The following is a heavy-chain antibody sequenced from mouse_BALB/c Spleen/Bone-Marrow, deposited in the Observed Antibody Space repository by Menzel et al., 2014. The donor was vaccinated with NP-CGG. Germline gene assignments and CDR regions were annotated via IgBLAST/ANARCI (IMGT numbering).Heavy chain of an antibody. CDR1: GYTFTSYW. V-gene: IGHV1-69*02. D-gene: IGHD2-1*01. CDR3: TRREGNYAFAY. Sequence: VQLQQSGAELVRPAASVKLSCKASGYTFTSYWINWVKQRPGQGLEWIGNIYPSDSYTNYNQKFKDKATLTVDKSSSTAYMQLSSPTSEDSAVYYCTRREGNYAFAYWGQGTLVTVSA. CDR2: IYPSDSYT. J-gene: IGHJ3*01.